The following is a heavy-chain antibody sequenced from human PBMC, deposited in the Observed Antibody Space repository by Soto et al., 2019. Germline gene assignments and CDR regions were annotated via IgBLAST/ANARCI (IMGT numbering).Heavy chain of an antibody. CDR3: AKYSGGTMEDH. CDR1: GYTFTNFG. Sequence: ASVKVSCKASGYTFTNFGISWARQAPGQGLEWMGWISAYNGNTNYAQNFQGRVTMTTDTSTSTAYMELRSVTAADTAVYYCAKYSGGTMEDHWGPGTLVTVSS. CDR2: ISAYNGNT. V-gene: IGHV1-18*01. J-gene: IGHJ4*02. D-gene: IGHD3-10*01.